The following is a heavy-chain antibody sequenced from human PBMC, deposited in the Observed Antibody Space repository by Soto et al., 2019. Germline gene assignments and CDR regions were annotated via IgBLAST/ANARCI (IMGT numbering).Heavy chain of an antibody. V-gene: IGHV3-30-3*01. D-gene: IGHD4-17*01. CDR1: VFTFSSYA. Sequence: GSLRLSGAASVFTFSSYAMHWVRQAPGKGLEWVAVISYDGSNKYYADSVKGRFTISRDNSKNTLYLQMNSLRAEDTAVYYCARDPRSGDAFDIWGQGTMVTVSS. CDR2: ISYDGSNK. J-gene: IGHJ3*02. CDR3: ARDPRSGDAFDI.